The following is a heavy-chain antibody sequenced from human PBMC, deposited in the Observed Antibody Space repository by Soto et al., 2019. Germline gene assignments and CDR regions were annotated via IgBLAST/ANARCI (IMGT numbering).Heavy chain of an antibody. V-gene: IGHV3-23*04. CDR2: ISGSGGIT. CDR1: GFTFSNYG. D-gene: IGHD6-13*01. CDR3: ATIISSARTPHS. Sequence: EMQLVQSGGGVVQPRVSLRLPCAASGFTFSNYGMSWVLQTPGMGLELVSGISGSGGITYYADSVKGRFTLSRGNSKNSLYLQMNSLRAEDTAVYYFATIISSARTPHSWGQGTLVTVSS. J-gene: IGHJ4*02.